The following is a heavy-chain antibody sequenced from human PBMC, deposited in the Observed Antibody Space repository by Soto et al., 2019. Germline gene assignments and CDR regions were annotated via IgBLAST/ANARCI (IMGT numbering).Heavy chain of an antibody. CDR2: IYYSGST. V-gene: IGHV4-39*01. J-gene: IGHJ3*02. D-gene: IGHD6-13*01. CDR3: ARRPPQLEATDGFDI. Sequence: QLQLQESGPGLVKPSETLSLTCTVSGGSISSSSYYWGWIRQPPGKGLEWIGSIYYSGSTYYNASLKRRVPISVDTSKNQFSLKLNSVTAADTAVYYCARRPPQLEATDGFDIWGQGTMVTVSS. CDR1: GGSISSSSYY.